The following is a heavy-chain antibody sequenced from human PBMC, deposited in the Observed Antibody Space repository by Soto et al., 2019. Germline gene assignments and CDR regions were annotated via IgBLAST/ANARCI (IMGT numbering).Heavy chain of an antibody. Sequence: QVQMVESGGGVVHPGRSLRLSCVASGFTFSTYDIHWVRQAPGKGLEWVAVTSYDGSKRYYADSVVGRFTISRDNSKNTVDLQMTSLRAEDTAIYYCAKGEYLYDSRGALDPWGQGTLVTVSS. CDR1: GFTFSTYD. V-gene: IGHV3-30*18. J-gene: IGHJ5*02. CDR2: TSYDGSKR. D-gene: IGHD3-22*01. CDR3: AKGEYLYDSRGALDP.